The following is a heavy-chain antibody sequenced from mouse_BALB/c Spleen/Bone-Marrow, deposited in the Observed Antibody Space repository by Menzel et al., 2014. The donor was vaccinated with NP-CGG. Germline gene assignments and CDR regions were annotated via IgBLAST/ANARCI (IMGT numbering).Heavy chain of an antibody. V-gene: IGHV5-9-3*01. CDR1: GFTFSSYA. CDR3: ARPILYYGGFAY. J-gene: IGHJ2*01. D-gene: IGHD1-1*02. Sequence: EVHLVESGGGLVKPGGSLKLSCAASGFTFSSYAMSWVRQTPEKRLEWVATITSGGSYTYYPDSMKGQFTISRDNAKNTLYLQMSSLRSEDTAMYYYARPILYYGGFAYWGQGTTLTVSS. CDR2: ITSGGSYT.